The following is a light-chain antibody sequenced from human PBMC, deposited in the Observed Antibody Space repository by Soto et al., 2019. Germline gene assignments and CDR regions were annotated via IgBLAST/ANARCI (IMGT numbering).Light chain of an antibody. CDR1: SSNIGNNY. Sequence: QSVLTQPPSVSAAPGQKVTISCSGSSSNIGNNYVSWYQQLPGTAPKLLIYENNKRPSGIPDRFSGSKSGTSVTLGITGLRTGDEADYYCGTWDNSLSAGLFGGGTKLTVL. CDR3: GTWDNSLSAGL. J-gene: IGLJ2*01. CDR2: ENN. V-gene: IGLV1-51*02.